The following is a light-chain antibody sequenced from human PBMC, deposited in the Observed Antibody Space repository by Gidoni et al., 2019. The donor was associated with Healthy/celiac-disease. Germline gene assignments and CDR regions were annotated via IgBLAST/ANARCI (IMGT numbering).Light chain of an antibody. CDR1: QDISNY. V-gene: IGKV1-33*01. J-gene: IGKJ4*01. Sequence: EIQMTQPPSSLSASVGDRVTTTCQASQDISNYLNWYQQKPGKAHKLLIYDASNLETGVPSSFSGSGSGTDFTFTISILQPEDIATYYCQQYDNLVTFGGGTKVEIK. CDR3: QQYDNLVT. CDR2: DAS.